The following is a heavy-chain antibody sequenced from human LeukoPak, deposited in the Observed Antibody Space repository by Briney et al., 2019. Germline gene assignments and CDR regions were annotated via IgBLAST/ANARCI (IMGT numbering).Heavy chain of an antibody. J-gene: IGHJ6*02. D-gene: IGHD3-16*01. CDR3: ARGGGLDV. V-gene: IGHV3-7*03. CDR2: INHNGNVN. CDR1: GFTFSSYW. Sequence: GGSLRLSCAASGFTFSSYWMNWARQAPGKGLEWVASINHNGNVNYYVDSVKGRFTISRDNAKNSLYLQMSNLRAEDTAVYFCARGGGLDVWGQGAMVTVSS.